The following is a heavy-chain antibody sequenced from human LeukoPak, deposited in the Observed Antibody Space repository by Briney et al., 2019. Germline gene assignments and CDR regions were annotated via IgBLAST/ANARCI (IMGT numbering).Heavy chain of an antibody. CDR1: GLTFSDYA. CDR2: INYSGVSA. J-gene: IGHJ4*02. CDR3: AKDRSSGWYVVLFDY. D-gene: IGHD6-19*01. V-gene: IGHV3-23*01. Sequence: GGSLRLSCVVSGLTFSDYAMTWVRRAPGKGLEWVSSINYSGVSANYADSVKGRFTISRDNSKNTLYLQMNSLRAEDTAVYYCAKDRSSGWYVVLFDYWGQGTLVTVSS.